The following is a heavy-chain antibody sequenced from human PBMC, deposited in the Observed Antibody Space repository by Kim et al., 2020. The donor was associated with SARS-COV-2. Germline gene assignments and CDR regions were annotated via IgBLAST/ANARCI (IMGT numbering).Heavy chain of an antibody. Sequence: GGSTYYADSVKGRFTISRDNSKNTLYLQMNSLRAEDTAVYYCAKVPRRDVWGQGTTVTVSS. CDR2: GGST. J-gene: IGHJ6*02. V-gene: IGHV3-23*01. CDR3: AKVPRRDV.